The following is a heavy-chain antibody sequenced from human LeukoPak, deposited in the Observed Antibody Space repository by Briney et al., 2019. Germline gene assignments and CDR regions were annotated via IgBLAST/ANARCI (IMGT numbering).Heavy chain of an antibody. CDR2: ISGSGGST. CDR1: GFAFSSFW. J-gene: IGHJ3*01. CDR3: AKDRSCSGSSCNVGS. D-gene: IGHD2-2*01. V-gene: IGHV3-23*01. Sequence: GGSLRLSCAASGFAFSSFWMHWVRQAPGKGLEWVSAISGSGGSTFYADSVKGRFTISRDNSKNTLFLQMNGLRAEDTAVYYCAKDRSCSGSSCNVGSWGQGTMVTVSS.